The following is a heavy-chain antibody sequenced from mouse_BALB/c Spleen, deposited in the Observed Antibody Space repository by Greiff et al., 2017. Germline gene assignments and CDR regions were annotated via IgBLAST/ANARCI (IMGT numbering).Heavy chain of an antibody. CDR2: ISTYYGDA. CDR3: ARRAYYGSSSYAMDY. Sequence: VQLQQSGAELVRPGVSVKISCKGSGYTFTDYAMHWVKQSHAKSLEWIGVISTYYGDASYNQKFKGKATMTVDKSSSTAYMELARLTSEDSAIYYCARRAYYGSSSYAMDYWGQGTSVTVSS. V-gene: IGHV1S137*01. J-gene: IGHJ4*01. D-gene: IGHD1-1*01. CDR1: GYTFTDYA.